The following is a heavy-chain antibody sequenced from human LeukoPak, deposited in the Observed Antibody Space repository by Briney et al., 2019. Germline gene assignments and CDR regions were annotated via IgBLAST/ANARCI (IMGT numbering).Heavy chain of an antibody. J-gene: IGHJ4*02. CDR2: ISGTGDNA. Sequence: PGGSLRLSCAPSILNLRCYAVCCVRQAPGKGLEWVSAISGTGDNAFYADSVKGRFTISRDNSKNTLYLQMNSLRAEDAAVYYCATNFRGYGYFLDYWGQGTLVTVSS. CDR3: ATNFRGYGYFLDY. D-gene: IGHD3-16*01. CDR1: ILNLRCYA. V-gene: IGHV3-23*01.